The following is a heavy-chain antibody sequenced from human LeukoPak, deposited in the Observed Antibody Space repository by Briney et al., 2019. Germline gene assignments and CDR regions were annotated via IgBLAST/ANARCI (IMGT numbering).Heavy chain of an antibody. CDR1: GFTFSSYA. D-gene: IGHD6-6*01. Sequence: GGSLRLSCAASGFTFSSYAMSWVRQAPGEGLEWVSAISGSGGSTYYADSVKGRLTISRDNSKNTLYLQMNSLRAEDTAVYYCAKDGEYSSSSVFDYWGQGTLVTVSS. V-gene: IGHV3-23*01. CDR3: AKDGEYSSSSVFDY. J-gene: IGHJ4*02. CDR2: ISGSGGST.